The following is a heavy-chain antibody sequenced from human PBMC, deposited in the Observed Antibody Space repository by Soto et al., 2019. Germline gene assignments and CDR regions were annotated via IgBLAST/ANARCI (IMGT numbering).Heavy chain of an antibody. CDR2: FYYSGRT. J-gene: IGHJ5*02. V-gene: IGHV4-39*07. CDR3: ARVPSP. Sequence: PSETLSLTCSVSGGSISSGPYSWGWIRQPPGKGLEWIGTFYYSGRTFYNPSLESRVTISVDPSKNQFSLKVSSVTAADTAVYYCARVPSPWGQGTLVTVSS. CDR1: GGSISSGPYS.